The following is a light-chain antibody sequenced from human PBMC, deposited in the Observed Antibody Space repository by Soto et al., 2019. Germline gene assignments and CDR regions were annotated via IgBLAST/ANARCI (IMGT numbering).Light chain of an antibody. V-gene: IGKV3-11*01. Sequence: EILFTQSPATLSFSPREGATLSCRASQSVSSYLAWYQQKPGQAPRLLIYDASNRATGIPARFSGSGSGTDFTLTISSLEPEDFAVYYCQQRSNWPRTFGQGTKVDIK. CDR3: QQRSNWPRT. CDR1: QSVSSY. J-gene: IGKJ1*01. CDR2: DAS.